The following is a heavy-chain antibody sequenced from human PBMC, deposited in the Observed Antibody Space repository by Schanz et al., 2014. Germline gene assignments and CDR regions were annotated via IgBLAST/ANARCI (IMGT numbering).Heavy chain of an antibody. CDR1: GFTFSSYG. CDR3: ARENLNWEAFDI. V-gene: IGHV3-33*01. Sequence: LVESGGGVVQPGRSLRLSCAASGFTFSSYGMHWVRQAPGKGLEWVAFIRYDGSNKYYADSVKGRFTISRDNAKNSLYLEMTSLRGEDTAVYYCARENLNWEAFDIWGQGTVVTVSS. J-gene: IGHJ3*02. D-gene: IGHD7-27*01. CDR2: IRYDGSNK.